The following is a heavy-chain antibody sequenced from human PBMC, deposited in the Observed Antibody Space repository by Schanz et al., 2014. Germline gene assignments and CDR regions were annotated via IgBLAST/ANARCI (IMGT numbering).Heavy chain of an antibody. D-gene: IGHD3-22*01. CDR3: AREVGLYDSGWVAP. CDR2: IVPIAGIT. CDR1: GGTFSSDP. Sequence: QVHLVQSGAEVKKPGSSVKVSCKASGGTFSSDPFSWVRQAPGQGLEWMGRIVPIAGITNYAQRFQGRVTITADKSSDTAYMELSSLRSEDTAVYYCAREVGLYDSGWVAPWGQGTLVTVSS. V-gene: IGHV1-69*04. J-gene: IGHJ5*02.